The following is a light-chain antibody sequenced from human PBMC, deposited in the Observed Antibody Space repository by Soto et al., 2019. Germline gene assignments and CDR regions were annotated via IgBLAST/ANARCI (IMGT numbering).Light chain of an antibody. Sequence: DIQMTQSPSTLSASVGDRVTITCRAGQSISARLAWYQQKPGKAPKLLIYDASSLESGVPSRFSGRGSGTEFTLTISSLQPDDVATYYCQQYSSYSGTFGQGTKLEIK. CDR2: DAS. J-gene: IGKJ2*01. V-gene: IGKV1-5*01. CDR3: QQYSSYSGT. CDR1: QSISAR.